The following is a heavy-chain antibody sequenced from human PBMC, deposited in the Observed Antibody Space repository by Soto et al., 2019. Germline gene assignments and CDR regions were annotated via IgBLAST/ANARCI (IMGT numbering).Heavy chain of an antibody. CDR3: AHAGDYDLMSFDH. V-gene: IGHV2-5*02. CDR2: IYWVDDQ. CDR1: GFSLTTTCMG. D-gene: IGHD4-17*01. J-gene: IGHJ4*02. Sequence: QITLKESGPPLVRPAQTLTLTCAFSGFSLTTTCMGVAWIRQPPGKALEWLALIYWVDDQRYSPSLKDRLTISKATSRRRVVLTISNMNPEDTGTYFCAHAGDYDLMSFDHWGPGTLVTVSS.